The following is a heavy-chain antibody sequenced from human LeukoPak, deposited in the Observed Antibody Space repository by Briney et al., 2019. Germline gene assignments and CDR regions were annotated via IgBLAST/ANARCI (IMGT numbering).Heavy chain of an antibody. CDR3: AVWGAQFLEWRQYDY. D-gene: IGHD3-3*01. V-gene: IGHV1-46*01. CDR1: GYTFTSYY. Sequence: ASMKVSCKASGYTFTSYYMHWVRQAPGQGLEWMGIINPSGGSTSYAQKFQGKVTMTRDTSTSTVYMELSSLRSEDTAVYYCAVWGAQFLEWRQYDYWGQGTLVTVSS. CDR2: INPSGGST. J-gene: IGHJ4*02.